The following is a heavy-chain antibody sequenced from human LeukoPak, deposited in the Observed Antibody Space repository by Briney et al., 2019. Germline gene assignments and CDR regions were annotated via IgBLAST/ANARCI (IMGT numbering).Heavy chain of an antibody. CDR3: ARGLRIFDS. D-gene: IGHD3-3*02. CDR1: GFAFATYA. V-gene: IGHV3-23*01. Sequence: SGGSLRLSCAGSGFAFATYAMSWVRQAPGKGLEWGSAISGSGSRTYSADSVKGRFTISRDNTKNTVDLQMNSLRAEDTAIYYCARGLRIFDSWGQGTLVTVSS. J-gene: IGHJ4*02. CDR2: ISGSGSRT.